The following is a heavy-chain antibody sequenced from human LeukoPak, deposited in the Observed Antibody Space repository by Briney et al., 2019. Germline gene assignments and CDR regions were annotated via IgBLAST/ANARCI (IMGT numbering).Heavy chain of an antibody. D-gene: IGHD3-10*01. J-gene: IGHJ4*02. Sequence: GASVKVSCKTSGYTFTTYGINWVRQAPGQGLEWMGWISGSNGNTKYAQKVQGRVTMTTDTSTTTAYMEVRSLRSDDTAVYYCARDRDRMVQGVTALFDYWGQGTLVTVSS. CDR1: GYTFTTYG. V-gene: IGHV1-18*04. CDR3: ARDRDRMVQGVTALFDY. CDR2: ISGSNGNT.